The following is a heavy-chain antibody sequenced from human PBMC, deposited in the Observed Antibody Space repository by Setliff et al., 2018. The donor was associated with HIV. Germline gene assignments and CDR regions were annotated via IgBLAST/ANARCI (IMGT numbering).Heavy chain of an antibody. Sequence: GESLKISCAASGFTFSASAIHWVRQASGKGPEWVGHIRSKASAYATASAASVKGRFTVSRDDSSDTAYLHMSNLKSEDTAVYYCVAATTEGFDPWGQGTLVTVSS. D-gene: IGHD6-13*01. V-gene: IGHV3-73*01. J-gene: IGHJ5*02. CDR2: IRSKASAYAT. CDR1: GFTFSASA. CDR3: VAATTEGFDP.